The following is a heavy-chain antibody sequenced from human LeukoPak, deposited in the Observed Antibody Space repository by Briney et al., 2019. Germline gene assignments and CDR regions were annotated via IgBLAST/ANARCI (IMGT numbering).Heavy chain of an antibody. CDR2: ISGSGGST. V-gene: IGHV3-23*01. Sequence: GSLRLSCAASGFTFSTFAMSWVRQAPGKGLEWVSTISGSGGSTYYSDSVKGRFTISRDNSKNTVYVQMNSLRAEDTAVYYCAKSGPGENYDFWSGSPSEAFDIWGQGTMVTVSS. J-gene: IGHJ3*02. D-gene: IGHD3-3*01. CDR3: AKSGPGENYDFWSGSPSEAFDI. CDR1: GFTFSTFA.